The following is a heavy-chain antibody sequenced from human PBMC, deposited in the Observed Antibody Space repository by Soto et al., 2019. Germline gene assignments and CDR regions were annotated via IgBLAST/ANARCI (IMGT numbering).Heavy chain of an antibody. CDR2: IYDSGST. V-gene: IGHV4-31*01. CDR3: ASQATGWYPDY. CDR1: GGSISSGGYY. J-gene: IGHJ4*02. D-gene: IGHD6-19*01. Sequence: QVELQESGPGLVKPSQTLSLTCTVSGGSISSGGYYWSWIRQHPGKGLEWIGYIYDSGSTYYNPSLKSLVIISVDTSKNQFSLKLSSVTAADTAVYYCASQATGWYPDYWGQGTLVTVSS.